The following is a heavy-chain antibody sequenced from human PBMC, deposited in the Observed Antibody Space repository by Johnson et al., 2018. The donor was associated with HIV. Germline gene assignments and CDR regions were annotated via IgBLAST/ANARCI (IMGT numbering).Heavy chain of an antibody. CDR2: INQDGSDK. CDR3: ASGAPLLGGVSPFDV. Sequence: VQLVESGGGVVQPGRSLRLSCVASGFTFRTSGMHWVRQAPGQGLEWVANINQDGSDKYYVDSVKGRFTISRDHSKNPLFLQMNSLTAEDTAVYYCASGAPLLGGVSPFDVWGQGTMVTVSS. CDR1: GFTFRTSG. V-gene: IGHV3-7*03. J-gene: IGHJ3*01. D-gene: IGHD3-16*01.